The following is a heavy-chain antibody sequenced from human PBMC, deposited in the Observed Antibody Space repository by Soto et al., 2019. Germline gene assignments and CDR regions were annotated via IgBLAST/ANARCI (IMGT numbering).Heavy chain of an antibody. J-gene: IGHJ4*02. CDR3: ARGRYFDWLKY. CDR1: GFTFTSSA. D-gene: IGHD3-9*01. Sequence: ASVKVSCKASGFTFTSSAVQWVRQAPGQRLEWMGWINAGNGNTKYSQKFQGRVTITRDTSASTAYMELSSLRSEDTAVYYCARGRYFDWLKYWGQGTLVTVSS. CDR2: INAGNGNT. V-gene: IGHV1-3*01.